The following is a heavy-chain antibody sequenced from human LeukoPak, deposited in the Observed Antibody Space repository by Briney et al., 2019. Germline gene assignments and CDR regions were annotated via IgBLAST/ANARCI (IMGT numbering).Heavy chain of an antibody. CDR3: AKSENCGDYVGLFDY. D-gene: IGHD4-17*01. J-gene: IGHJ4*02. CDR2: ISWNSGSR. Sequence: SLRLSCAASGFTFDDYAMNWVRQAPGKGLEWVSRISWNSGSRGYADSVKGRFTISRDNAKNSLYLQMNRLRPEDTAFYYCAKSENCGDYVGLFDYWGQGTLVTVSS. CDR1: GFTFDDYA. V-gene: IGHV3-9*01.